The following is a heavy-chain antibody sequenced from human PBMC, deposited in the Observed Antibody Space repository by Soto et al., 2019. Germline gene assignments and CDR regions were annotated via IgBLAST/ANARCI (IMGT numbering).Heavy chain of an antibody. D-gene: IGHD2-2*01. J-gene: IGHJ5*02. CDR1: GSSIDYSFW. V-gene: IGHV4-4*02. CDR3: ARVPDR. Sequence: SETLSLTCAVSGSSIDYSFWWSWVRQPPGKGLEWIGYIYHSGSTYYNPSLKSRVTISVDRSKNQFSLKLSSVTAADTAVYYCARVPDRWGQGTLVTVSS. CDR2: IYHSGST.